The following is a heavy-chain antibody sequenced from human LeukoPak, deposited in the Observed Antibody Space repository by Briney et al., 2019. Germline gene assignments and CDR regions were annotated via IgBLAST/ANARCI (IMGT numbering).Heavy chain of an antibody. CDR2: IYPGDSDT. CDR3: ARQNNYGYCDY. CDR1: GYSFTNYW. D-gene: IGHD5-18*01. Sequence: ESPQISCKGSGYSFTNYWIGWVRQMPGKGLEWMGIIYPGDSDTTYSPSFQGQVTISVDQSVSTAYLQWSSLKASDTAIYYCARQNNYGYCDYWGHETLVTVSS. J-gene: IGHJ4*01. V-gene: IGHV5-51*01.